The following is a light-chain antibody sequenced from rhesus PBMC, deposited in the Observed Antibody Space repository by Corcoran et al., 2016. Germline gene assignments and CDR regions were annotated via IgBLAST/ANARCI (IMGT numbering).Light chain of an antibody. Sequence: SSGLTQEPALSVALGHTVRMTCQGDSLRTYYASWYQQKPGQVPVLVIYDNTNRPSGIPGRFSGSWSGNTGSLTITGAQVEDEADYYCGSWDKSSNHYIFAGGTRLTVL. J-gene: IGLJ1*01. CDR1: SLRTYY. V-gene: IGLV3S11*01. CDR3: GSWDKSSNHYI. CDR2: DNT.